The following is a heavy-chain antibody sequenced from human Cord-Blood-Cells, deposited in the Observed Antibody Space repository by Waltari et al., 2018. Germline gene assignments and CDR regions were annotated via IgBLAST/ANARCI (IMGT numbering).Heavy chain of an antibody. CDR1: GYSISSGYY. Sequence: QVQLQESGPGLVKPSETLSLTCAVSGYSISSGYYWGWIRQPPGKGLEWIGSIYHSGSTYYNPCLKSRFNISVDTSKNQFTLKLSSVTAADTAVYYCARAPIVVVPATFDYWGQGTLVTVSS. V-gene: IGHV4-38-2*01. CDR2: IYHSGST. J-gene: IGHJ4*02. CDR3: ARAPIVVVPATFDY. D-gene: IGHD2-2*01.